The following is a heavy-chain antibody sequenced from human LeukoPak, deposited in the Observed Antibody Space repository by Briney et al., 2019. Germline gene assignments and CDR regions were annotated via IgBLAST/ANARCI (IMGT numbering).Heavy chain of an antibody. Sequence: GGSLRLSCAASGFTFSSYGMHWVRQAPGKGLEWVAFIRYDGSNKYYADSVKGRFTISRDNSKNTLYLQMNSLRAEDTAVYYCAKTFSYCSSNSCYSLGDAFDIWGQGTMVTVSS. V-gene: IGHV3-30*02. CDR1: GFTFSSYG. D-gene: IGHD2-2*02. J-gene: IGHJ3*02. CDR3: AKTFSYCSSNSCYSLGDAFDI. CDR2: IRYDGSNK.